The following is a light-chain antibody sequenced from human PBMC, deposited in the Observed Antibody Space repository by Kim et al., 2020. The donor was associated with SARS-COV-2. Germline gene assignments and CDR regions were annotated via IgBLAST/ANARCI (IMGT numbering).Light chain of an antibody. CDR1: QSVSSY. V-gene: IGKV3-11*01. CDR3: QQRQLT. J-gene: IGKJ4*01. Sequence: IFSLSPGERATLSCRASQSVSSYLAWYQQKPGQAPRLLIYDASIRATGIPARFSCSGSGTDFTLTISSLEPEDFAVYYCQQRQLTFGGGTKVDIK. CDR2: DAS.